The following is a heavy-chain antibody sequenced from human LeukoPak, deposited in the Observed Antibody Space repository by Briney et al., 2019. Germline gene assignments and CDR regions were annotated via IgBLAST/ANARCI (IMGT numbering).Heavy chain of an antibody. D-gene: IGHD6-13*01. J-gene: IGHJ4*02. CDR2: ITPRGDYI. CDR1: GFTFSDYT. Sequence: PGGSLRLSCAASGFTFSDYTMSWVRQAPGKGLEWVSSITPRGDYIYYADSVKGRFTLSRDNSKNTLYLQMNSLRVEDTAMYYCAKGGGTGYSSSWYSNWGQGTLVTVSS. CDR3: AKGGGTGYSSSWYSN. V-gene: IGHV3-21*01.